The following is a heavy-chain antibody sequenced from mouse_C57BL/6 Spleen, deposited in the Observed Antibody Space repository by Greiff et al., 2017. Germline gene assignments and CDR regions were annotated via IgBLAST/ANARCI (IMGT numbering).Heavy chain of an antibody. CDR3: ARSVGIYYGHYAMDD. Sequence: VQLQQPGAELVKPGASVKMSCKASGYTFNSYWITWVKQRPGQGLAWIGDIYPGSGSTNSNEKFKSKATLTVDTSSSTAYRQLSSLTSEDSAVYYCARSVGIYYGHYAMDDWGQRTQSPSPQ. CDR2: IYPGSGST. CDR1: GYTFNSYW. J-gene: IGHJ4*01. V-gene: IGHV1-55*01. D-gene: IGHD2-1*01.